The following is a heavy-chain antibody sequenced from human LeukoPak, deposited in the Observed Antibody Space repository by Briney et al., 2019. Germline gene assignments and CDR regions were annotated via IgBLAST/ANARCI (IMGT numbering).Heavy chain of an antibody. CDR1: GFTFSSYG. V-gene: IGHV3-33*06. J-gene: IGHJ6*02. D-gene: IGHD2-8*02. Sequence: PGGSLRLSCAASGFTFSSYGMHWVRQAPGKGLEWVAVIWYDGSNKYYADSVKGRFTISRDNSKNTLYLQMNSLRAEDTALYYCAKDTGNYNHGMDVWGQGTTVTVS. CDR3: AKDTGNYNHGMDV. CDR2: IWYDGSNK.